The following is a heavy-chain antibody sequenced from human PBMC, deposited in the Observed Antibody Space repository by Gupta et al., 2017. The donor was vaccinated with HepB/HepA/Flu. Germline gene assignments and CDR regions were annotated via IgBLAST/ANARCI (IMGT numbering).Heavy chain of an antibody. J-gene: IGHJ6*02. V-gene: IGHV4-34*01. Sequence: QVQLQQWGAGLLKPSETLSLTCAVYGGSSSGYYWSWIRQPPGKGLEWIGEINHSGSTNYNPSLKSRVTISVDTSKNQFSLKLSSVTAADTAVYYCARSPPYYYGSGSYYNYYYYGMDVWGQGTTVTVSS. CDR2: INHSGST. CDR3: ARSPPYYYGSGSYYNYYYYGMDV. CDR1: GGSSSGYY. D-gene: IGHD3-10*01.